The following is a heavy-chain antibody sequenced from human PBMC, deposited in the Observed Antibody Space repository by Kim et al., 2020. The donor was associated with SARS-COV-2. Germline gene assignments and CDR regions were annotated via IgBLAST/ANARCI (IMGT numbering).Heavy chain of an antibody. CDR3: ARDSGYVWGSSIIGAFDI. D-gene: IGHD3-16*01. J-gene: IGHJ3*02. V-gene: IGHV3-30*01. Sequence: KSRFTITRDNSKNTLYLQMNSLRAEDTAVYYCARDSGYVWGSSIIGAFDIWGQGTMVTVSS.